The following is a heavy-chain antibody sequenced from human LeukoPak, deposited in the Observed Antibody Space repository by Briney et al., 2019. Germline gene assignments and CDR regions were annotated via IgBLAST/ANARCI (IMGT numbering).Heavy chain of an antibody. CDR1: GFTVGSNY. J-gene: IGHJ4*02. Sequence: AGGSLRLSCAASGFTVGSNYMSWVRQAPGKGLEWVSVIYSGGSTSYADSVKGRFTISRDNSKNTLYLQMNSLRAEDTAVYYCARVRGPRYYDTSGYYLDYWGQGSLVTVSS. V-gene: IGHV3-53*01. D-gene: IGHD3-22*01. CDR3: ARVRGPRYYDTSGYYLDY. CDR2: IYSGGST.